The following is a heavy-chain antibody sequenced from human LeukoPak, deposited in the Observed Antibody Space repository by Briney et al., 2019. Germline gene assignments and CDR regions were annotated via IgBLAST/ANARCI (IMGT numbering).Heavy chain of an antibody. Sequence: GGSLRLSCAASGFTFSSYWMSWVRQAPGKGLEWVSSISSGSTYIYYADSVKGRFTISRDNAKNSLYLQMNSLRAEDTAVYYCASRNDTFHIWGQGTMVTVSS. J-gene: IGHJ3*02. CDR3: ASRNDTFHI. V-gene: IGHV3-21*06. CDR1: GFTFSSYW. CDR2: ISSGSTYI.